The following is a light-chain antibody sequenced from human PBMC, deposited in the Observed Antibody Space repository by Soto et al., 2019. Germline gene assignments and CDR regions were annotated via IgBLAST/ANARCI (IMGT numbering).Light chain of an antibody. Sequence: DLQMTQSPSTLSASVGDRVTITCRASQSISSWLAWYQQKPGKAPNLLIYKASSLESGVPSRFSGSGSGTEFTLTISSLQPDDFATYYCQQYNSYSTFGQGTKVEIK. CDR1: QSISSW. J-gene: IGKJ1*01. CDR2: KAS. CDR3: QQYNSYST. V-gene: IGKV1-5*03.